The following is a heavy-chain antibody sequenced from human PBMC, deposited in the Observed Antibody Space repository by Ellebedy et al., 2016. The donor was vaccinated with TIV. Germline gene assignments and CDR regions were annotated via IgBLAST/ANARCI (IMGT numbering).Heavy chain of an antibody. D-gene: IGHD6-19*01. CDR2: INPSGGST. CDR1: GYTFTGYY. J-gene: IGHJ4*02. V-gene: IGHV1-46*01. Sequence: ASVKVSCKASGYTFTGYYMHWVRQAPGQGLEWMGIINPSGGSTSYAQKFQGRVTMTRDTSTSTVYMELSSLRSEDTAVYYCAREAHLTVAGLPGSDYWGQGTLVTVSS. CDR3: AREAHLTVAGLPGSDY.